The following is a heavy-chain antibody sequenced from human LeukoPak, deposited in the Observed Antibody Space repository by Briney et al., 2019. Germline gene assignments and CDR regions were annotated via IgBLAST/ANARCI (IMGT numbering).Heavy chain of an antibody. CDR2: ISNDDTTI. Sequence: GGSLRLSCAASGFTFSSYEMNWVRQAPGKGLDWVSYISNDDTTIYYADSVKGRFTISRDNAKNSLYLQMNSLRAEDTAVYYCARVPEYYYYMDVWGKGTTVTISS. CDR1: GFTFSSYE. J-gene: IGHJ6*03. CDR3: ARVPEYYYYMDV. V-gene: IGHV3-48*03. D-gene: IGHD1-14*01.